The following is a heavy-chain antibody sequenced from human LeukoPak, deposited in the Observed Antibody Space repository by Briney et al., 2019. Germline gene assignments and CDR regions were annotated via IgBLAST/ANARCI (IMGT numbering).Heavy chain of an antibody. CDR2: INPSGGST. V-gene: IGHV1-46*01. CDR3: ARDGGGLLMVYAMPPSWFDP. CDR1: GYAFTNYA. Sequence: ASVKVSCKASGYAFTNYAIQWVRQAPGQGLEWMGIINPSGGSTSYAQKFQGRVTMTRDTSTSTVYMELSSLRSEDTAVYYCARDGGGLLMVYAMPPSWFDPWGQGTLVTVSS. D-gene: IGHD2-8*01. J-gene: IGHJ5*02.